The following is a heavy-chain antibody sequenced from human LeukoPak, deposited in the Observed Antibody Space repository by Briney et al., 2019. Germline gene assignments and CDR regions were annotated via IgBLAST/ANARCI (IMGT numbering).Heavy chain of an antibody. Sequence: GGSLRLSCVASGFTFSSYAMDWVRQAPGKGLEWVAFIQSDGSTKYYADSVKSRFTISRDNSKNTLSLQMNSLRAEDSAEYYCATGASHAFDIWGQGTLVTVSS. J-gene: IGHJ3*02. CDR3: ATGASHAFDI. CDR1: GFTFSSYA. CDR2: IQSDGSTK. D-gene: IGHD1-26*01. V-gene: IGHV3-30*02.